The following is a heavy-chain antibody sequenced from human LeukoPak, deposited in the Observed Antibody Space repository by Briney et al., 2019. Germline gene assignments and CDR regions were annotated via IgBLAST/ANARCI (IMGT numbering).Heavy chain of an antibody. J-gene: IGHJ3*02. CDR2: MNPNSGNT. CDR1: GYTFTSYD. Sequence: GASVKVSCKASGYTFTSYDINWVRQATGQGLEWMGWMNPNSGNTGYAQKFQGRVTMTRNTSISTAYMELSSLRSEDTAVYYCARDAVRGTRDAFDIWGQGTMVTVSS. CDR3: ARDAVRGTRDAFDI. D-gene: IGHD3-16*01. V-gene: IGHV1-8*01.